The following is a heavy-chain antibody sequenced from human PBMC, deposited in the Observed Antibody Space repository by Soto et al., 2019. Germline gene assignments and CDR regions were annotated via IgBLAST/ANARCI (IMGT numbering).Heavy chain of an antibody. CDR2: FDPKDGET. CDR3: ATRYYDFWSGSLSLLPDY. D-gene: IGHD3-3*01. Sequence: GASVKVSCKVSGYTLTELSMHWVRQAPGKGLEWMGGFDPKDGETIYAQKFQGRVTMTEDTSTDTAYMELSSLRSEDTAVYYCATRYYDFWSGSLSLLPDYWGQGTLVTVSS. V-gene: IGHV1-24*01. J-gene: IGHJ4*02. CDR1: GYTLTELS.